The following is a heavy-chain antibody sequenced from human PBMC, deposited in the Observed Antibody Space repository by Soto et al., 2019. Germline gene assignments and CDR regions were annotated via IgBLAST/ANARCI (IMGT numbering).Heavy chain of an antibody. CDR2: ISGSGGST. Sequence: EEQLLESGGGLVQPGGSLRLSCAASGFTFSSYAMNWVRQAPGKGLEWVSAISGSGGSTYYSDSVKGRFTISRDNSKNTLYLQMNSLRAEDTAVYYCAKDIHYNSAWYSYFDSWGQGTLVTVSS. D-gene: IGHD6-19*01. J-gene: IGHJ4*02. CDR1: GFTFSSYA. V-gene: IGHV3-23*01. CDR3: AKDIHYNSAWYSYFDS.